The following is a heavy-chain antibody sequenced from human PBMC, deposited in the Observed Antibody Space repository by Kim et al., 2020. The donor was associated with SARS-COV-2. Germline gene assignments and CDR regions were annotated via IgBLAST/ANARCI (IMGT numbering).Heavy chain of an antibody. CDR3: ASDSSYALAV. V-gene: IGHV3-74*01. J-gene: IGHJ6*02. Sequence: GGSLRLSCAASGFSFSSSWMHWVRQAPGKGLVWVSRIDSDGSATTYADSVKGRFTISRDNAKNTLYLQMNSLRAEDTAVYFCASDSSYALAVWSQGTTVTVSS. CDR1: GFSFSSSW. CDR2: IDSDGSAT.